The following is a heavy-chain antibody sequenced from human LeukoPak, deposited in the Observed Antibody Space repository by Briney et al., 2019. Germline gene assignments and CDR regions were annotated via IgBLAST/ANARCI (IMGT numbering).Heavy chain of an antibody. CDR2: IYNSGNT. D-gene: IGHD2-21*02. Sequence: TSETLSLTCTVSGGSISSSYYWGWIRQPPGKELEWIGSIYNSGNTYYNPSLKSRVTISVDTSKSQFSLKMNSVTAADTAVYYCARHATAYRFAYWGQGNLVTVSS. CDR3: ARHATAYRFAY. V-gene: IGHV4-39*01. CDR1: GGSISSSYY. J-gene: IGHJ4*02.